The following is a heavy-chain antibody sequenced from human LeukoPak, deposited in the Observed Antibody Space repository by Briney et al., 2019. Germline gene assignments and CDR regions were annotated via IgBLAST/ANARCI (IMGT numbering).Heavy chain of an antibody. CDR1: GVSFSSYA. CDR3: AKDRGGSGSYYYSAFDI. Sequence: PGGSLRLSCAASGVSFSSYAMSWVRQAPGKGLEWVAGISGRGGSTFYADSVKGRFTLSRDNSKNTLHLQMNSLRADDTAIYYCAKDRGGSGSYYYSAFDIWGQGTMVTVSS. J-gene: IGHJ3*02. D-gene: IGHD3-10*01. CDR2: ISGRGGST. V-gene: IGHV3-23*01.